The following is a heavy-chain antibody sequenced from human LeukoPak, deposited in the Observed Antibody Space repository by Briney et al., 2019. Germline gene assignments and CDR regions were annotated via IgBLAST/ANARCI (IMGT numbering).Heavy chain of an antibody. V-gene: IGHV4-61*02. Sequence: SVTLSLTCTVSGGSISSGSYYWSWIRQPAGKGLEWIGRIYTSGSTNYNPSLKSRVTISVDTSKNQFSLKLSSVTAADTAVYYCARDCWGTLHEDYYYYMDVWGKGTTVTISS. CDR2: IYTSGST. CDR1: GGSISSGSYY. CDR3: ARDCWGTLHEDYYYYMDV. D-gene: IGHD7-27*01. J-gene: IGHJ6*03.